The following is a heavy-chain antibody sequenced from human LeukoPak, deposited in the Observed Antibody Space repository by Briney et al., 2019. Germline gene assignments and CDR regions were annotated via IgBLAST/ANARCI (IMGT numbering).Heavy chain of an antibody. D-gene: IGHD6-19*01. J-gene: IGHJ4*02. V-gene: IGHV3-53*01. CDR2: IYSGGST. Sequence: GGSLRLSCAASGFTASSNYMSWVRHAPGKGLELVSVIYSGGSTYYADSVKGRFTISRDNSKNTLYLQMNSLRAEDTAVYYCARARGGWYVFDYWGQGTLVTVSS. CDR1: GFTASSNY. CDR3: ARARGGWYVFDY.